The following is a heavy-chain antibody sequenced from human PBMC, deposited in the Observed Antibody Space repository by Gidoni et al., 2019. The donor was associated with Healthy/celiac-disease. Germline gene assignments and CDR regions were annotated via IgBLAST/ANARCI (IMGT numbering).Heavy chain of an antibody. CDR3: AREVLKDYYGSGAYISYYYGMDV. J-gene: IGHJ6*02. V-gene: IGHV3-48*04. D-gene: IGHD3-10*01. Sequence: EVQLVESGGGLVQPGGSLKLSCAASGFTFGSDSMNWVRQAQGKGLEWLSYISSSSSPIYYADSVKGRFTISRDNAKNSLYLQMNSLRAEDTAVYYCAREVLKDYYGSGAYISYYYGMDVWGQGTTVTVSS. CDR2: ISSSSSPI. CDR1: GFTFGSDS.